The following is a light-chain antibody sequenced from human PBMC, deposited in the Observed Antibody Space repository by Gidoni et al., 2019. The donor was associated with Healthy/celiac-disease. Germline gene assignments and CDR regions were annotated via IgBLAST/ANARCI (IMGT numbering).Light chain of an antibody. CDR1: SLRSYY. Sequence: SPVSVALGQTVRITCQGDSLRSYYASWYQQKPGQAPVLVIYGKNNRPSGIPDRFSGSSSGHTASLTITGAQAEDEADYYCNSRDSSGNHPVVFGGGTKLTVL. J-gene: IGLJ2*01. CDR2: GKN. V-gene: IGLV3-19*01. CDR3: NSRDSSGNHPVV.